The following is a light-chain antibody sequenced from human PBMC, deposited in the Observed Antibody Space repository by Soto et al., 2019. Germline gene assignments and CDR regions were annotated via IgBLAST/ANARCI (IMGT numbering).Light chain of an antibody. J-gene: IGKJ4*01. CDR2: GAS. Sequence: ETVMTQSPATLSVSPGEGATLSCRASETLSSNLAWYQQKPGQAPRLLIFGASTRATGVPARFSGSGSGTDFSLTISSLQSEDVAVYYCQQRGLTFGGGTKVEIK. CDR1: ETLSSN. V-gene: IGKV3-15*01. CDR3: QQRGLT.